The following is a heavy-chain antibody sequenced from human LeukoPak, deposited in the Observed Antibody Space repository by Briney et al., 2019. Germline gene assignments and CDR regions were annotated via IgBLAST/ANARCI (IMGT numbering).Heavy chain of an antibody. D-gene: IGHD2-15*01. CDR2: IYYSGST. V-gene: IGHV4-59*01. CDR3: AREDAATKIDY. J-gene: IGHJ4*02. CDR1: GASISSYY. Sequence: PSQTLSLTCTVAGASISSYYCSWIRQPPGKGLEWIGYIYYSGSTNYNPSLKSRVTISVDTSKNQFSLKLSSVTAADTAVYYCAREDAATKIDYWGQGTLVTVSS.